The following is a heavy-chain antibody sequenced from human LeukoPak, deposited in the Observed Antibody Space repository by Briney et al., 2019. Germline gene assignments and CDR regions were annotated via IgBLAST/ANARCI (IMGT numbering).Heavy chain of an antibody. V-gene: IGHV4-39*07. Sequence: KPSETLSLTCTVSGGSISSSSYYWGWIRQPPGKGLEWIGSIYYSGSTYYNPSLKSRVTISVDTSKNQFSLKLSSVTAADTAVYYCAREGEVISTWGQGTLVTVSS. J-gene: IGHJ4*02. CDR3: AREGEVIST. CDR1: GGSISSSSYY. CDR2: IYYSGST. D-gene: IGHD3-22*01.